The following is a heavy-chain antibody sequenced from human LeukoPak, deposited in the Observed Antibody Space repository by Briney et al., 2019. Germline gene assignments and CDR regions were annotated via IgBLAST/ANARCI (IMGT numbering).Heavy chain of an antibody. D-gene: IGHD6-13*01. CDR1: VYTFTGYY. Sequence: GASVTVSCKASVYTFTGYYMHWVRQAPGQGLEWMGWINPNSGGTNYAQKFQGRVTMTRDTSISTAYMELSRLRSDDTAVYYCARDPATKGSSSWYVLGWFDPWGQGTLVTVSS. CDR3: ARDPATKGSSSWYVLGWFDP. V-gene: IGHV1-2*02. J-gene: IGHJ5*02. CDR2: INPNSGGT.